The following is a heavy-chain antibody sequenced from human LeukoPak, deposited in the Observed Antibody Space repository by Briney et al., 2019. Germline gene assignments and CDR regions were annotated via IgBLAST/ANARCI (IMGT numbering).Heavy chain of an antibody. D-gene: IGHD3-10*01. CDR1: GFTFSNYA. J-gene: IGHJ4*02. CDR2: ISCDGDST. CDR3: AKHLWRDLLWFGEGYYFGY. Sequence: PGGSLRLSCAASGFTFSNYAMSWVRQAPGKGLECVSVISCDGDSTYYADSVKGRFTISRDNSKNTLYLQMNSLRAEDTAVYYCAKHLWRDLLWFGEGYYFGYWGQGTLVTVSS. V-gene: IGHV3-23*01.